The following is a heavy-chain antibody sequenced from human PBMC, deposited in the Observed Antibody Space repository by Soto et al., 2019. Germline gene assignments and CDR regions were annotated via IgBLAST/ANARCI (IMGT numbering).Heavy chain of an antibody. CDR1: GGSISSSSYY. J-gene: IGHJ5*02. Sequence: QLQLQESGPGLVKPSETLSLTCTVSGGSISSSSYYWGWIRQPPGKGLEWIGSIYYSGSTYYNPSLKGRATISVDTSKNQFSLKLTSVTAADTAVYYCARQEITMVRAFNWFDPWGQGTLVTVSS. CDR3: ARQEITMVRAFNWFDP. V-gene: IGHV4-39*01. D-gene: IGHD3-10*01. CDR2: IYYSGST.